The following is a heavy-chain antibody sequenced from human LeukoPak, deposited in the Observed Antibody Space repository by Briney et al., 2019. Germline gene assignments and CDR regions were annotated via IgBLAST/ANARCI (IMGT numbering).Heavy chain of an antibody. J-gene: IGHJ4*02. CDR3: ARSPYVWGSYRYSYFDY. V-gene: IGHV4-30-4*01. D-gene: IGHD3-16*02. Sequence: SQTLSLTYTVSGGSISSGDYYWSWIRQPPGKGLEWIGYIYYSGSTYYNPSLKSRVTISVDTSKNQFSLKLSSVTAADTAVYYCARSPYVWGSYRYSYFDYWGQGTLVTVSS. CDR2: IYYSGST. CDR1: GGSISSGDYY.